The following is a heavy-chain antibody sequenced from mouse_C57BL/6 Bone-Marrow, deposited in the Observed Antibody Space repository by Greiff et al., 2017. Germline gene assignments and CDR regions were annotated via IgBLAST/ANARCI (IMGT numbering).Heavy chain of an antibody. CDR2: ISDGGSYT. CDR3: ARVYYYAMDY. V-gene: IGHV5-4*03. J-gene: IGHJ4*01. Sequence: EVKVVESGGGLVKPGGSLKLSCAASGFTFRSYAMSWVRQTPEKRLEWVATISDGGSYTYYPDNVKGRFTIFRANDKNNLYRQMNHLKSEYTAMYYYARVYYYAMDYGGQGTSVTVS. CDR1: GFTFRSYA.